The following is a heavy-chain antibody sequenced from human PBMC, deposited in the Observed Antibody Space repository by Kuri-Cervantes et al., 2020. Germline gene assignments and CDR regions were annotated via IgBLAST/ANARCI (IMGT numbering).Heavy chain of an antibody. J-gene: IGHJ3*02. CDR1: GFTFSSYG. CDR2: IRCDGSNK. Sequence: GESLKISCAASGFTFSSYGMHWVRQAPGKGLEWVAFIRCDGSNKYYADSVKGRFTISRDNSKNTLYLQMNSLRAEDTAVYYCARDYYYDSNGYYYVSAFDIWGQGTMVTVSS. CDR3: ARDYYYDSNGYYYVSAFDI. D-gene: IGHD3-22*01. V-gene: IGHV3-30*02.